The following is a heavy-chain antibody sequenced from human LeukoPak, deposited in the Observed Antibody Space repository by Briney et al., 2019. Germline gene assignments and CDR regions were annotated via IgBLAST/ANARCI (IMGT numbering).Heavy chain of an antibody. D-gene: IGHD4-11*01. CDR1: GFTFDDYG. CDR2: INWNGGKT. CDR3: ARDKSNYFFDY. J-gene: IGHJ4*02. V-gene: IGHV3-20*04. Sequence: RTGGSLRLSCAASGFTFDDYGMNWVRQAPGKGLEWVSGINWNGGKTDYADSVTGRFTISRDNAKKSLYLQMNSLRAEDTALYYCARDKSNYFFDYWGQGTLVTVSS.